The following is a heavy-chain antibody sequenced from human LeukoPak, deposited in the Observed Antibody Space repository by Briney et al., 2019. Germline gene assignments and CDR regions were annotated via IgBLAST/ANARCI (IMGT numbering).Heavy chain of an antibody. J-gene: IGHJ4*02. CDR2: TYYRSKWYN. CDR1: GDSFSSNSAA. Sequence: SQTLSLTCAISGDSFSSNSAAWNWLSQSPSRGLEWLGRTYYRSKWYNDFAVSVKSRITINPDTSKNQFSLQLNSVTPEDTAVYYCARDSSMATMGAIDYWGQGTLVTVSS. V-gene: IGHV6-1*01. D-gene: IGHD5-24*01. CDR3: ARDSSMATMGAIDY.